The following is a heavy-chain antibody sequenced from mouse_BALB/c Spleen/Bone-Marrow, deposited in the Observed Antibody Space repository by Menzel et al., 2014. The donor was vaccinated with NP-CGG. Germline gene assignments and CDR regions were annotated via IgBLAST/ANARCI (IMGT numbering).Heavy chain of an antibody. D-gene: IGHD2-4*01. CDR3: ARDNYYDYDGFAY. Sequence: EVKLVESGGGLVQPGGSLKISCAASGFTFXSYGMSWVRQTPDKRLDLVATSNSNGGSTYYPDSVKGRFTISRDNAKNTLHLQMSGLKSEDTAMYYCARDNYYDYDGFAYWGQGTLVTVSA. CDR2: SNSNGGST. CDR1: GFTFXSYG. V-gene: IGHV5-6-3*01. J-gene: IGHJ3*01.